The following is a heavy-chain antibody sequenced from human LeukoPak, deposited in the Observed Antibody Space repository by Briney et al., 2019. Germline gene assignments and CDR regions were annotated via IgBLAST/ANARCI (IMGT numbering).Heavy chain of an antibody. V-gene: IGHV1-2*02. CDR1: GYTFTGYY. CDR3: ASRCSGAFRCYGMDV. J-gene: IGHJ6*02. Sequence: RASVKVSCKASGYTFTGYYMHWVRQAPGQGLEWMGWINPDSGGTNYAQKFQGRVTMTRDTSISTAYTELSRLISDDTAVYYCASRCSGAFRCYGMDVWGQGTTVTVSS. CDR2: INPDSGGT. D-gene: IGHD6-19*01.